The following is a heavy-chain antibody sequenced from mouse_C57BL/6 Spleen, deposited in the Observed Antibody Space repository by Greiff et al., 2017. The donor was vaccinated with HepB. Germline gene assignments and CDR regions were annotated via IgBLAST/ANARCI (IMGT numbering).Heavy chain of an antibody. CDR3: ATAAWFAY. CDR2: ISSGSSTI. J-gene: IGHJ3*01. Sequence: EVRVVESGGGLVKPGGSLKLSCAASGFTFSDYGMHWVRQAPEKGLEWVAYISSGSSTIYYADTVKGRFTISRDNAKNTLFLQMTGLRSEDTAMYYCATAAWFAYWGQGTLVTVSA. CDR1: GFTFSDYG. V-gene: IGHV5-17*01.